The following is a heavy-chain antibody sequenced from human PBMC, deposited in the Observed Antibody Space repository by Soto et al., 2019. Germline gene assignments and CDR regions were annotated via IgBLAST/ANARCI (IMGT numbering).Heavy chain of an antibody. D-gene: IGHD2-2*01. CDR2: IYYSGST. Sequence: SETLSLTCTVSGGSISSGDYYWSWIRQPPGKGLEWIGYIYYSGSTYYNPSLKSRVTISVDTSKNQFSLKLSSVTAADTAVYYCARAPAAVYLDYSGQGTLVTVSS. J-gene: IGHJ4*02. CDR1: GGSISSGDYY. V-gene: IGHV4-30-4*01. CDR3: ARAPAAVYLDY.